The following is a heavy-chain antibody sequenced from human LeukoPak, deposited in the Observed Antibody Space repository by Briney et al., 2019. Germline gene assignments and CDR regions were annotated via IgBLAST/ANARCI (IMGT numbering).Heavy chain of an antibody. CDR2: IWYDGSNK. V-gene: IGHV3-33*01. CDR1: GFTFSSYG. Sequence: GRSLRLSCAASGFTFSSYGMHWVRQAPGKGLEWVAVIWYDGSNKYYADSVKGRFTISRDNAKNSLYLQMNSLRAEDTAVYYCARGTYYDSSGAYDYWGQGTLVTVSS. CDR3: ARGTYYDSSGAYDY. D-gene: IGHD3-22*01. J-gene: IGHJ4*02.